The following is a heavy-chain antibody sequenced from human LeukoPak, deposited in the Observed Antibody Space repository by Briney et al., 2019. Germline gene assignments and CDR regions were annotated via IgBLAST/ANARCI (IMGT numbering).Heavy chain of an antibody. D-gene: IGHD6-6*01. CDR3: ARGDNQLVGGFDY. Sequence: GVSLRLSCAASGFTFSSYSMNWVRQAPGKGLEWVSSISSSSSYIYYADSVKGRFTISRDNAKNSLYLQMNSLRAEDTAVYYCARGDNQLVGGFDYWGQGTLVTVSS. V-gene: IGHV3-21*01. J-gene: IGHJ4*02. CDR2: ISSSSSYI. CDR1: GFTFSSYS.